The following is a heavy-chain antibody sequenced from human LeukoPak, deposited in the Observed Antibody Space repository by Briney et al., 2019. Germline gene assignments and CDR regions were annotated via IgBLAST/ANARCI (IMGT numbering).Heavy chain of an antibody. CDR3: ARISGYDKGFDP. J-gene: IGHJ5*02. CDR2: IYSGGDT. Sequence: HPGGSLRLSCAASGFTVSSNYMTWVRQAPGKGLEWVSVIYSGGDTDYADSVKGRFTISRDNYKNTLYLQMNSLRAEDTAVYYCARISGYDKGFDPWGQGTLVTVS. D-gene: IGHD3-22*01. V-gene: IGHV3-53*01. CDR1: GFTVSSNY.